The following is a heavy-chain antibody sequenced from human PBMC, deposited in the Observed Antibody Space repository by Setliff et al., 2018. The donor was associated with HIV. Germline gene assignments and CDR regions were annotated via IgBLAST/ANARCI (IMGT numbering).Heavy chain of an antibody. V-gene: IGHV4-39*01. CDR2: IYYSGST. CDR3: ARLLVAGMLFDY. D-gene: IGHD2-15*01. Sequence: ETLSLTCTVSGGSIISSTYFWGWIRQPPGKGLECIGNIYYSGSTSYNPSLKSRVTISVDTSKNQFSLKLSSVTAADTAVYYCARLLVAGMLFDYWGQGTLVTVS. J-gene: IGHJ4*02. CDR1: GGSIISSTYF.